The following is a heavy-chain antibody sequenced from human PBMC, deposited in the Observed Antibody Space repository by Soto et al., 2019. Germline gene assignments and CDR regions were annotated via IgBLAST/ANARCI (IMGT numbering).Heavy chain of an antibody. CDR3: ARPYRSGWYGVFDF. V-gene: IGHV4-59*01. CDR2: IYFTGST. CDR1: SGSINGYY. J-gene: IGHJ3*01. Sequence: SETLSLTCTVSSGSINGYYWSWVRQPPGKGLEWIGHIYFTGSTNYSPSLKSRVTISVDTSKNQFSLNLSSVTAADTAVYYCARPYRSGWYGVFDFWGPGTMVTGSS. D-gene: IGHD6-19*01.